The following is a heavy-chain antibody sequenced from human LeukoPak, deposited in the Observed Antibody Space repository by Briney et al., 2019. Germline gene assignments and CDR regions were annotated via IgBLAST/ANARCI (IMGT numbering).Heavy chain of an antibody. Sequence: GGSLRLSCAASGFTFSSYGMNWVRQAPGKGLEWVSSISGSGGSTYYADSVKGRFTISRDNSKNTLCLQMNSLGAEDTAVYYCARDSRGGSYHFDYWGQGTLVTVSS. D-gene: IGHD1-26*01. CDR3: ARDSRGGSYHFDY. V-gene: IGHV3-23*01. CDR2: ISGSGGST. CDR1: GFTFSSYG. J-gene: IGHJ4*02.